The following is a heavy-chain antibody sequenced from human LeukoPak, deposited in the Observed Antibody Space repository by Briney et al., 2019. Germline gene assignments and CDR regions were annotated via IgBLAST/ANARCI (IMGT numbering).Heavy chain of an antibody. Sequence: GASVKVSCKVSGYTLTELSMHWVQQAPGKGLEWMGGFDPEDGETIYAQKFQGRVTMTEDTSTDTAYMELSSLRSEDTAVYYCATADMTTVTTGYSSWGQGTLVTVSS. J-gene: IGHJ4*02. CDR3: ATADMTTVTTGYSS. CDR2: FDPEDGET. V-gene: IGHV1-24*01. CDR1: GYTLTELS. D-gene: IGHD4-17*01.